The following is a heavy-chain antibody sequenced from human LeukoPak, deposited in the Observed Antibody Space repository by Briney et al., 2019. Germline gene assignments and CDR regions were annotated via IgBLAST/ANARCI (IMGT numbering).Heavy chain of an antibody. CDR3: AREQSTSGHAGAFDI. V-gene: IGHV3-33*01. CDR2: TWYGGS. D-gene: IGHD5-12*01. J-gene: IGHJ3*02. Sequence: GKSLGLSCTTSGFTLWRHGMHWVRQAPGKGLEWVAVTWYGGSDYADSVRGRFSVSRDIFGNTVYLQMDNLRVEDTALYYCAREQSTSGHAGAFDIWGQGTVVTVSS. CDR1: GFTLWRHG.